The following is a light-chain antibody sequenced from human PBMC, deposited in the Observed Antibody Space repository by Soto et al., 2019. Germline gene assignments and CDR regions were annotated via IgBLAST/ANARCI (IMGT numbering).Light chain of an antibody. Sequence: EIVMTQSPATLSVSPGDRATLSCWASQSVSSNLLWYQQKPGQAPRLLISGASTRATGIPARFSGSGSGTEFTLTISGLQSEDFAVYYCQQYHNWPLTFGQGTKVDIK. CDR1: QSVSSN. V-gene: IGKV3-15*01. CDR3: QQYHNWPLT. CDR2: GAS. J-gene: IGKJ1*01.